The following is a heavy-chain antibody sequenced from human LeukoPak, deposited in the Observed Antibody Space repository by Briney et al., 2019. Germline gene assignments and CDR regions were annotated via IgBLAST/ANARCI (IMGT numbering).Heavy chain of an antibody. Sequence: SVKVSCKASGGTFSSYAISWVRQAPGQGLEWMGGIIPILGTANYAQKFQGRVTITTDESTSTAYMELSSLRSEDTAVYYCARDRVEMATIAFAFDIWGQGTMVAVSS. CDR1: GGTFSSYA. CDR3: ARDRVEMATIAFAFDI. CDR2: IIPILGTA. J-gene: IGHJ3*02. D-gene: IGHD5-24*01. V-gene: IGHV1-69*05.